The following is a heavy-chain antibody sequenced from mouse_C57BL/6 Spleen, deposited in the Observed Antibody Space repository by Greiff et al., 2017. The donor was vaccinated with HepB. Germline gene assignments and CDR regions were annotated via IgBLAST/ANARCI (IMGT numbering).Heavy chain of an antibody. D-gene: IGHD2-5*01. CDR1: GYSITSGYY. Sequence: VQLKESGPGLVKPSQSLSLTCSVTGYSITSGYYWNWIRQFPGNKLEWMGYISYDGSNNYNPSLKNRISITRDTSKNQFFLKLNSVTTEDTATYYCASGGSNYVEDYWGQGTTLTVSS. CDR2: ISYDGSN. V-gene: IGHV3-6*01. J-gene: IGHJ2*01. CDR3: ASGGSNYVEDY.